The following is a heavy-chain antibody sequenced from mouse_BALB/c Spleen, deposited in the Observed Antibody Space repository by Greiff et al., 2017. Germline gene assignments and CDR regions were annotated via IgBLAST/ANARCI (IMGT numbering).Heavy chain of an antibody. D-gene: IGHD2-1*01. Sequence: VQLQQSGPELMKPGASVKISCKASGYSFTSYYMHWVKQSHGKSLEWIGYIDPFNGGTSYNQKFKGKATLTVDKSSSTAYMHLSSLTSEDSAVYYCARLGGNYEGFAYWGQGTLVTVSA. CDR3: ARLGGNYEGFAY. V-gene: IGHV1S135*01. CDR1: GYSFTSYY. CDR2: IDPFNGGT. J-gene: IGHJ3*01.